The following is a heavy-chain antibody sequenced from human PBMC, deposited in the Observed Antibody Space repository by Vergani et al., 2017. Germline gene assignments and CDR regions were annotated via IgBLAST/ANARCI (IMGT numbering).Heavy chain of an antibody. D-gene: IGHD3-3*01. CDR1: GGSISSYY. J-gene: IGHJ6*02. CDR3: ARVALRFLEWRINPRYGMDV. V-gene: IGHV4-59*01. CDR2: IYYSGST. Sequence: QVELQESGPGLVKPSQTLSLTCTVSGGSISSYYWSWIRQPPGKGLEWIGYIYYSGSTNYNPSLKSRVTISVDTSKNQFSLKLSSVTAADTAVYYCARVALRFLEWRINPRYGMDVWGQGTTVTVSS.